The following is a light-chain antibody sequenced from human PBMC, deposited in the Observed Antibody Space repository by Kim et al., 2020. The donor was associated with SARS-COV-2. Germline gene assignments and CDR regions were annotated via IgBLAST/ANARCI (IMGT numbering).Light chain of an antibody. CDR1: HFVSSNY. V-gene: IGKV3-20*01. CDR2: GAS. CDR3: QHYSSSPPP. J-gene: IGKJ4*01. Sequence: EIVLTQSPGTLSLSPGERATLSCRASHFVSSNYLAWYQQKPGQAPRLLIYGASSRATGIPDRFSGSGSGTDFSLTISGLEPEDFAVYYCQHYSSSPPPFGGGTKVDIK.